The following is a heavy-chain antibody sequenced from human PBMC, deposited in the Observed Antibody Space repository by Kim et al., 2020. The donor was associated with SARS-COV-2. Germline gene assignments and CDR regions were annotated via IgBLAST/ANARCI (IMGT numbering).Heavy chain of an antibody. CDR3: ARVASSIAVAVAFDP. J-gene: IGHJ5*02. CDR2: IYYTGST. Sequence: SETLSLTCTVSGGSISSYYWSWIRQPPGKGLEWLGYIYYTGSTNYNPSLKSRVTISVDTSTNQFSLKLSYVTAADTAVYYCARVASSIAVAVAFDPWGQGTLDTVSS. CDR1: GGSISSYY. D-gene: IGHD6-19*01. V-gene: IGHV4-59*01.